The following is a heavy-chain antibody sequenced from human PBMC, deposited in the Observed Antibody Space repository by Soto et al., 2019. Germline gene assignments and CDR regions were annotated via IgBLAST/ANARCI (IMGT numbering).Heavy chain of an antibody. CDR2: IIPIFGTA. CDR3: ARARIALEWLFPHRNDAFDI. J-gene: IGHJ3*02. D-gene: IGHD3-3*01. Sequence: QVQLVQSGAEVKKPGSSVKVSCKASGGTFSSYAISWVRQAPGQGLEWMGGIIPIFGTANYAQKFQGRVTITADESTSAAYMELSSLRAEDTAVYYCARARIALEWLFPHRNDAFDIWGQGTMVTVSS. V-gene: IGHV1-69*01. CDR1: GGTFSSYA.